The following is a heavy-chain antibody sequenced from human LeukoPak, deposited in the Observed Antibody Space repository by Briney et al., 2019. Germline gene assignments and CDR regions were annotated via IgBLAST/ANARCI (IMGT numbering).Heavy chain of an antibody. V-gene: IGHV3-66*01. CDR1: GITVTSNY. CDR3: ARDRSPGSDSSGYYPDAFVI. D-gene: IGHD3-22*01. Sequence: GGSLRLSCAAFGITVTSNYMSWVRQTPGKGLEWVSVIYSGGSIYYADSVKGRFIISRGNAKNSLYLQMSSLRAEDTAVYYCARDRSPGSDSSGYYPDAFVIWGQGTMVSVSS. J-gene: IGHJ3*02. CDR2: IYSGGSI.